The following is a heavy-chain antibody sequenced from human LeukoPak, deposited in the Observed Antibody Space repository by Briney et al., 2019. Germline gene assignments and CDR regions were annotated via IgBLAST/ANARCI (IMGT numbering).Heavy chain of an antibody. CDR1: GFIFSSYD. V-gene: IGHV3-30*18. D-gene: IGHD5-18*01. J-gene: IGHJ4*02. Sequence: PGRSLRLSCAASGFIFSSYDMYWVRQAPGKGLEWVAVISNDGNNKQYADSVKGRYTISRDNSKNTLYLQMNSLRAEDTAVYYCAKDQEGPSYGLFDYWGQGTLVSVSS. CDR3: AKDQEGPSYGLFDY. CDR2: ISNDGNNK.